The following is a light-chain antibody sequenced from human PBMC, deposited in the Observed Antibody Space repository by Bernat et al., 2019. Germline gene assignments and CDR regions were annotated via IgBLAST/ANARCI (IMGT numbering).Light chain of an antibody. Sequence: DIQMTQSPSSLSASVGDRVTITCRASQSISSYLNWYQQKPGKAPKLLIYAASSLQSGVPSRFSGSGSGTDFTLTISSLQPEDFATYYCQQSYSTPRTFGQETRLAIK. CDR1: QSISSY. CDR2: AAS. J-gene: IGKJ5*01. V-gene: IGKV1-39*01. CDR3: QQSYSTPRT.